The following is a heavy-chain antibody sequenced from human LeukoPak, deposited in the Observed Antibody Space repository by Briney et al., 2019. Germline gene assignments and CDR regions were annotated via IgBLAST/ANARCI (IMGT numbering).Heavy chain of an antibody. CDR1: GFTFSGSA. CDR3: TGDNFDRSVKFDY. V-gene: IGHV3-73*01. D-gene: IGHD3-22*01. Sequence: GGSLRLSCVVSGFTFSGSAVHWVRQASGQGLEWVGRIRSKANNYATAYAASVKGRFTISRDDSKNTAYLQMNSLKTEDTAVYYCTGDNFDRSVKFDYWGQGTLVTVSS. CDR2: IRSKANNYAT. J-gene: IGHJ4*02.